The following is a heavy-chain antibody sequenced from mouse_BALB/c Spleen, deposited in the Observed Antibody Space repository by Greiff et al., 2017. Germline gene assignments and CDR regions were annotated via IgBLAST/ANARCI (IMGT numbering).Heavy chain of an antibody. J-gene: IGHJ3*01. Sequence: QVHVKQSGPGLVAPSQSLSITCTVSGFSLTSYGVHWVRQPPGKGLEWLGVIWAGGSTNYNSALMSRLSISKDNSKSQVFLKMNSLQTDDTAMYYCARGYYGSSYVDAYWGQGTLVTVSA. CDR3: ARGYYGSSYVDAY. CDR2: IWAGGST. CDR1: GFSLTSYG. D-gene: IGHD1-1*01. V-gene: IGHV2-9*02.